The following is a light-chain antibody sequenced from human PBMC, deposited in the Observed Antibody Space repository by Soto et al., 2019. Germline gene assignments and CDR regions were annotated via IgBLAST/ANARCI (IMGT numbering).Light chain of an antibody. Sequence: DIVMTQSPDSLAVSLGERATINCKSSQSILYSTNNKNYLAWYQQKPGQPPKLLIYWASTRESGVPDRFSGSGFGTDFTLTIYSLQAEDVAVYYCQQYYSLPLTFGGGTKVEIK. J-gene: IGKJ4*01. V-gene: IGKV4-1*01. CDR1: QSILYSTNNKNY. CDR3: QQYYSLPLT. CDR2: WAS.